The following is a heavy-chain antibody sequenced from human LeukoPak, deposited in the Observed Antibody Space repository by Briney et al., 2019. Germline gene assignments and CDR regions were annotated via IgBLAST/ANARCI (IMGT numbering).Heavy chain of an antibody. V-gene: IGHV3-23*01. Sequence: GGSLRLSCTASGFTFSAYAMMWVHQAPGKGPEWVSAIRGGGGSAFYADSVKGRFTISRDNSKYTLFLQMNSLRAEDTAVYYCARDPNGDYIGAFDMWGPGTMVTVSS. CDR2: IRGGGGSA. D-gene: IGHD4-17*01. J-gene: IGHJ3*02. CDR1: GFTFSAYA. CDR3: ARDPNGDYIGAFDM.